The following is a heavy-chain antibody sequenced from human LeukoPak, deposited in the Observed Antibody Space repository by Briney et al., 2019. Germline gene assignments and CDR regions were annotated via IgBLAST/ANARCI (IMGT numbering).Heavy chain of an antibody. J-gene: IGHJ2*01. D-gene: IGHD6-19*01. CDR1: GFPFSSYS. CDR2: IISSSSYI. CDR3: ARDYSSGWLFDL. V-gene: IGHV3-21*01. Sequence: GGSLRLSCAASGFPFSSYSMSWVRQAPGKGLECVSSIISSSSYIYYADSVKGRFTISRDNAKNSLFLQMNSLRAEDTAVYYCARDYSSGWLFDLWGRGTLVTVSS.